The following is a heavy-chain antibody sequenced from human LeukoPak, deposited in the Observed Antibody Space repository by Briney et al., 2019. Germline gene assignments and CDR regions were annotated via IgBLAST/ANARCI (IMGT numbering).Heavy chain of an antibody. V-gene: IGHV1-2*02. D-gene: IGHD5-18*01. CDR3: AGGYSYGQIFLNWFDP. Sequence: GASVKVSCKSSGYTFTGYYMHWVRQAPGQGLEWMGWINPNSGGTNYAQKFQGRVTMTRDTSISTAYMELSSLRSEDTAVYYCAGGYSYGQIFLNWFDPWGQGTLVTVSS. CDR1: GYTFTGYY. J-gene: IGHJ5*02. CDR2: INPNSGGT.